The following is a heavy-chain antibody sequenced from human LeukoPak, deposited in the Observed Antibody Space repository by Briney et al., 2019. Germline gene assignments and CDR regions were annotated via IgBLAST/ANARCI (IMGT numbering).Heavy chain of an antibody. CDR1: GGSISSYY. CDR3: ARYCSSTSCYGMDV. J-gene: IGHJ6*02. V-gene: IGHV4-4*07. CDR2: IYTSGST. Sequence: SETLSLTCTVSGGSISSYYWSWIRPPAGKGLEWIGRIYTSGSTNYNPSLKSRVTMSVDTSKNQFSLKLSSVTAADTAVYYCARYCSSTSCYGMDVWGQGTTVTVSS. D-gene: IGHD2-2*01.